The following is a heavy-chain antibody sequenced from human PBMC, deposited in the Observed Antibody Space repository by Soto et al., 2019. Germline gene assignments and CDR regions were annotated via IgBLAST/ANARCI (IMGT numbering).Heavy chain of an antibody. CDR3: AKGYCSSTSCYYAFGYYYYMDV. V-gene: IGHV3-23*01. CDR2: ISGSGGST. CDR1: GFTFSSYA. J-gene: IGHJ6*03. Sequence: GGSLRLSCAASGFTFSSYAMSWVRQAPGKGLEWVSAISGSGGSTYYADSVKGRFTISRDNSKNTLYLQMNSLRAEDTAVYYCAKGYCSSTSCYYAFGYYYYMDVWGKGTTVTVSS. D-gene: IGHD2-2*01.